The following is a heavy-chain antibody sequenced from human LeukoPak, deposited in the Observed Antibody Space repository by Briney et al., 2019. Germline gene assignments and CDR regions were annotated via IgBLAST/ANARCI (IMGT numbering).Heavy chain of an antibody. CDR1: GFTFSSYT. V-gene: IGHV3-21*01. CDR2: ISSSSSYI. J-gene: IGHJ4*02. D-gene: IGHD3-22*01. CDR3: ARDLESYYYDSSGYLL. Sequence: GGSLRLSCAASGFTFSSYTMNWVRQAPGKGLEWVSSISSSSSYIYYADSVKGRFTISRDNAKNSLYLQMNSLRAEDTAVYYCARDLESYYYDSSGYLLWGQGTLVTVSS.